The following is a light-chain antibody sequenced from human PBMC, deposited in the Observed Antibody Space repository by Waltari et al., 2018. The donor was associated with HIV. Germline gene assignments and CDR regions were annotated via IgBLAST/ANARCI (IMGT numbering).Light chain of an antibody. Sequence: QSALTQPASVSGSPGQSITISCTGTNRDVGAYNYASWYQHHPGKAPKLMIYEVSNRPSGVSNRFSGSKSANTASLTISGLQAEDEADYYCGSYTTSGTLVLGSGTWVTVL. CDR3: GSYTTSGTLV. V-gene: IGLV2-14*01. J-gene: IGLJ1*01. CDR1: NRDVGAYNY. CDR2: EVS.